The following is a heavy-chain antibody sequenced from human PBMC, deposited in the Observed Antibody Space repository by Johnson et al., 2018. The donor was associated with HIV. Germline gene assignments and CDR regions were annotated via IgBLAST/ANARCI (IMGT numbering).Heavy chain of an antibody. Sequence: QVQLVESGGGVVQPGRSLRLSCAASGFTLSDSALHWVRQAPGKGLEWVAVISYDGSNILYADSVKGRFTISRDNSKTKLYLQMNSLRAEDTAVYYCAKAPYGSGIRPGAFDIWGQGTMVTVSS. D-gene: IGHD3-10*01. CDR1: GFTLSDSA. J-gene: IGHJ3*02. CDR3: AKAPYGSGIRPGAFDI. CDR2: ISYDGSNI. V-gene: IGHV3-30-3*01.